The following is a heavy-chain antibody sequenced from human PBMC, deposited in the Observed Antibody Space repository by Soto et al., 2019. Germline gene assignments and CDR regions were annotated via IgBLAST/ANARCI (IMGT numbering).Heavy chain of an antibody. J-gene: IGHJ4*02. CDR2: VYYRGRS. CDR1: CGSVTNSSYY. Sequence: PSETLSLTCTVSCGSVTNSSYYWSWIRQSPGKGLEWIGSVYYRGRSYSKSSVKSRVTISVDTSKNRFSLSLNSVTASDTAVYFCVSPRTTVPTQAYFDYWGPGALVTVSS. D-gene: IGHD4-17*01. V-gene: IGHV4-39*01. CDR3: VSPRTTVPTQAYFDY.